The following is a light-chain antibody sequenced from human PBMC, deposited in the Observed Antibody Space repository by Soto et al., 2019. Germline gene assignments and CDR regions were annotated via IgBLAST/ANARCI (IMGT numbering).Light chain of an antibody. J-gene: IGLJ2*01. CDR3: VSYAGSNKYVL. CDR1: SSDVGANNF. V-gene: IGLV2-8*01. Sequence: QSAPAQPPSASGSPGQSVTISCTGTSSDVGANNFVSWYQHHPGKAPKLLIYEVSQRPSGVPDRFSGSKSGNTASLTVSGLQAEDEAHYFCVSYAGSNKYVLFGGGTKLTVL. CDR2: EVS.